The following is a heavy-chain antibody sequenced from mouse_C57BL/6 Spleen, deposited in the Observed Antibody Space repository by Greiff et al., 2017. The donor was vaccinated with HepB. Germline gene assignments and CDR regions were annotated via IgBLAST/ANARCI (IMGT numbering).Heavy chain of an antibody. CDR1: GYTFTSYW. J-gene: IGHJ4*01. CDR3: ARWGYGSGAMDY. Sequence: QVHVKQPGAELVKPGASVKMSCKASGYTFTSYWITWVKQRPGQGLEWIGDIYPGSGSTNYNEKFKSKATLTVDTSSSTAYMQLSSLTSEDSAVYYCARWGYGSGAMDYWGQGTSVTVSS. CDR2: IYPGSGST. D-gene: IGHD2-2*01. V-gene: IGHV1-55*01.